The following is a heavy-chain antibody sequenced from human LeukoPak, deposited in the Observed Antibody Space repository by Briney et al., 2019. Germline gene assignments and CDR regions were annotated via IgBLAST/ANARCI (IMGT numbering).Heavy chain of an antibody. V-gene: IGHV4-59*12. CDR1: GGSISSYY. Sequence: PSETLSLTCTVSGGSISSYYWSWIRQPPGKGLEWIGYIYYSGSTNYNPSLKSRVTISVDTSKNQFSLKLNSVTPEDTAVYYCARGEASVSSGWSVDWFDPWGQGTLVTVSS. J-gene: IGHJ5*02. D-gene: IGHD6-19*01. CDR2: IYYSGST. CDR3: ARGEASVSSGWSVDWFDP.